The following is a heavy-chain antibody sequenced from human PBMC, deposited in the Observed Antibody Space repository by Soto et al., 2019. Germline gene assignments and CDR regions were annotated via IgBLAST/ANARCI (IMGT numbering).Heavy chain of an antibody. CDR2: IYTSGST. D-gene: IGHD6-19*01. Sequence: SETLSVTSNAPGGSISSYYWSWISQPAGKELECIGRIYTSGSTNYNPSLKSRVTMSVDTSKNQFSLKLSSVTAADTAVYYCEREFLYSIGGSRFVFCGQRALVSVS. V-gene: IGHV4-4*07. J-gene: IGHJ4*02. CDR1: GGSISSYY. CDR3: EREFLYSIGGSRFVF.